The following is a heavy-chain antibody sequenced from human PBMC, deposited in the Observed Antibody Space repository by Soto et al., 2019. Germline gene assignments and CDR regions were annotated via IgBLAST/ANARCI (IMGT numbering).Heavy chain of an antibody. CDR2: ISYDGSNK. Sequence: QVQLVESGGGVVQPGRSLRLSCAASGFTFSSYGMHWVRQAPGKGLEWVAVISYDGSNKYYADSVKGRFTISRDNSKNTLYLQMNSLRAEDTAVYYCAKGSTRSWYSRDIWGHGTMVTVSS. CDR1: GFTFSSYG. CDR3: AKGSTRSWYSRDI. J-gene: IGHJ3*02. D-gene: IGHD6-13*01. V-gene: IGHV3-30*18.